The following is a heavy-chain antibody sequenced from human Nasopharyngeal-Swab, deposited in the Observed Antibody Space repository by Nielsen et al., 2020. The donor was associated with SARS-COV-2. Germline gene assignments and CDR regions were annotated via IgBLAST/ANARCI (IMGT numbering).Heavy chain of an antibody. D-gene: IGHD3-10*01. V-gene: IGHV3-30*04. CDR2: ISYDGSNK. Sequence: LKISCAASGFTFSSYAMHWVRQAPGKGLEWVAVISYDGSNKYYADSVKGRFTISRDNSKNTLYLQMNSLRAEDTAVYYCARVVGSYYGMDVWGQGTTVTVSS. CDR3: ARVVGSYYGMDV. CDR1: GFTFSSYA. J-gene: IGHJ6*02.